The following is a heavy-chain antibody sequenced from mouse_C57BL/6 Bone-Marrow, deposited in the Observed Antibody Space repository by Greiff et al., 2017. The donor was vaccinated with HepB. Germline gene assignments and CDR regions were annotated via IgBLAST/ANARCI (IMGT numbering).Heavy chain of an antibody. J-gene: IGHJ4*01. CDR3: ARERNYAMDY. V-gene: IGHV1-7*01. CDR1: GYTFTSYW. CDR2: INPSSGYT. Sequence: QVQLKQSGAELAKPGASVKLSCKASGYTFTSYWMHWVKQRPGQGLEWIGYINPSSGYTKYNQKFKDKPTLTADKSSSTAYMQLSSLTYEDSAVYYCARERNYAMDYWGQGTSVTVSS.